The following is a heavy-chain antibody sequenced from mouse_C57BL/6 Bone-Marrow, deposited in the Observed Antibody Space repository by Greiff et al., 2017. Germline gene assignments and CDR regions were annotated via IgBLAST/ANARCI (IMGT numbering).Heavy chain of an antibody. J-gene: IGHJ3*01. CDR3: ARGKDYYDYLAWFAY. CDR1: GYTFTSYG. V-gene: IGHV1-81*01. Sequence: QVQLQQSGAELVRPGASVKLSCKASGYTFTSYGISWVKQRTGQGLEWIGEIYPRSGNTYYNEKFKGKATLTADKSSSTAYMELRSLTSEDSAVYFCARGKDYYDYLAWFAYWGQGTLVTVSA. CDR2: IYPRSGNT. D-gene: IGHD2-4*01.